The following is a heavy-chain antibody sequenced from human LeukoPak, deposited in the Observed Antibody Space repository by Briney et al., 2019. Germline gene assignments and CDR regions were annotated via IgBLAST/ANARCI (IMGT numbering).Heavy chain of an antibody. Sequence: SETLPLTCTVSGGSISSYYCSWIRQPPGKGLEWIGYIYYSGSTNYNPSLKSRVTISVDTCKNQFSLKLSSVTAADTAVYYCARVHYDFWSGYYLDVWGKGTTVTVSS. J-gene: IGHJ6*03. CDR3: ARVHYDFWSGYYLDV. CDR2: IYYSGST. CDR1: GGSISSYY. V-gene: IGHV4-59*01. D-gene: IGHD3-3*01.